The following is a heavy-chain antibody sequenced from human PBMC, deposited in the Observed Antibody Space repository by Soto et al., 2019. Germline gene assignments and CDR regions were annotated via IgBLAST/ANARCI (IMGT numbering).Heavy chain of an antibody. Sequence: QVQLVQSGAEMKKPGASVMVSCKASGYIFTSYAISWVRQAPGQGLEWMGCISAHSGNTKYAQKLQGRVTMSTDTSTSTAYMERRSMRSDDTAVYYCAKDPDYYDSSGYSNWYFDLWGHGTLVTVSS. J-gene: IGHJ2*01. D-gene: IGHD3-22*01. CDR3: AKDPDYYDSSGYSNWYFDL. V-gene: IGHV1-18*01. CDR1: GYIFTSYA. CDR2: ISAHSGNT.